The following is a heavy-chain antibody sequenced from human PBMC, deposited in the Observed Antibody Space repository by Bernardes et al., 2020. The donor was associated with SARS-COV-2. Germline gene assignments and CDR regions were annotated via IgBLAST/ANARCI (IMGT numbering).Heavy chain of an antibody. D-gene: IGHD1-26*01. J-gene: IGHJ6*02. CDR2: IYPGDSDN. CDR1: GYSFTSYW. CDR3: ARLVDSGSYGMDV. V-gene: IGHV5-51*01. Sequence: GESLHISCKGSGYSFTSYWNGWVRQMPGKGLEWMGIIYPGDSDNRYSPSFQGQVTISADKSISTAYLQWSSLKASDTAMYYCARLVDSGSYGMDVWGQGTTFTVSS.